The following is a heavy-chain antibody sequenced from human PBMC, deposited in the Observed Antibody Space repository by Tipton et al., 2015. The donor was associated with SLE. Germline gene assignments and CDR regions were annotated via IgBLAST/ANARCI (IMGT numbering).Heavy chain of an antibody. Sequence: TLSLTCTVSGGSISNYYWSWIRQPAGKGLEWIGRIYTSGSTNYNPSLKSRVTMSVDTSKNQFSLKLSSVTAADTAVYYRARDHPVAGPFDYWGQGTLVTVSS. CDR2: IYTSGST. D-gene: IGHD6-19*01. CDR3: ARDHPVAGPFDY. CDR1: GGSISNYY. J-gene: IGHJ4*02. V-gene: IGHV4-4*07.